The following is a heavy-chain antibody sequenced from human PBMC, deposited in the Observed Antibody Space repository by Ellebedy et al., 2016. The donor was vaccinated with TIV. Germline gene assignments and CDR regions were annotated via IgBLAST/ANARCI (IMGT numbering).Heavy chain of an antibody. D-gene: IGHD3-22*01. V-gene: IGHV3-11*06. CDR2: VSISSSYT. CDR3: ARGRRYDSSGYYYNY. Sequence: PGGSLRLSCAASGFTFSDYYMSWSRPAPGRGLEWVYSVSISSSYTNYADSVKGRFTISRDNAKNSLYLQMNSLRAEDTAVYYCARGRRYDSSGYYYNYWGQGTLVTVSS. CDR1: GFTFSDYY. J-gene: IGHJ4*02.